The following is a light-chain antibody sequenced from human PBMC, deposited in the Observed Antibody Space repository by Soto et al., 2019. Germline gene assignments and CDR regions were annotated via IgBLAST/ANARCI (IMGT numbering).Light chain of an antibody. J-gene: IGKJ1*01. CDR3: QQYYSYPRT. CDR1: QTISSW. CDR2: AAS. Sequence: DIQMTQSPSTLSGSVGGRVTITCRASQTISSWLAWYQQKPGKAPKLLIYAASTLQSGVPSRFSGSGSGTDFTLTISCLQSEDFATYYCQQYYSYPRTFGQGTKVDIK. V-gene: IGKV1-5*01.